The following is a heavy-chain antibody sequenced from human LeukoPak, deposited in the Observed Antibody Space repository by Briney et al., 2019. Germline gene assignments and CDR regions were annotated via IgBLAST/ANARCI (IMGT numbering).Heavy chain of an antibody. CDR2: ISYDGSNK. D-gene: IGHD3-10*01. V-gene: IGHV3-30*18. Sequence: GGSLRLSCAASGFTFSSYGMHWVRQAPGKGLEWVAVISYDGSNKYYADFVKGRFTISRDNSKNTLYLQMNSLRAEDTAVYYCAKDRAGYDHYYMDVWGKGTTVTVSS. J-gene: IGHJ6*03. CDR3: AKDRAGYDHYYMDV. CDR1: GFTFSSYG.